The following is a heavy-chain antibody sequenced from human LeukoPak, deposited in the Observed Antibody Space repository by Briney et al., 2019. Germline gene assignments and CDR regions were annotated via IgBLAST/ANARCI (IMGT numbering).Heavy chain of an antibody. CDR1: GGSISSISYY. Sequence: SETLSLTCTVSGGSISSISYYWGWIRQPPGKGLEWIGSIYYSGSTYDNPSLKSRVTISVDTSKNQFSLKLSSVTAADTAVYYCARVRTTLSYYYDSSGYLDYWGQGTLVTVSS. V-gene: IGHV4-39*07. D-gene: IGHD3-22*01. J-gene: IGHJ4*02. CDR3: ARVRTTLSYYYDSSGYLDY. CDR2: IYYSGST.